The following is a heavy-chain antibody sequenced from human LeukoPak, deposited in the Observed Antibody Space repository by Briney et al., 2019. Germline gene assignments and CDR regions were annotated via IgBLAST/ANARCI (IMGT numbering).Heavy chain of an antibody. D-gene: IGHD3-3*01. CDR1: GGSFSGYY. J-gene: IGHJ5*02. V-gene: IGHV4-34*01. CDR2: INHSGST. Sequence: PSETLSLTCAVYGGSFSGYYWSWIRQPPGKGLEWIGEINHSGSTNYNPSLKSRVTISVDTSKNQLSLKLSSVTAADTAVYYCARARSITIFGVVISDSVRFDPWGQGTLVTVSS. CDR3: ARARSITIFGVVISDSVRFDP.